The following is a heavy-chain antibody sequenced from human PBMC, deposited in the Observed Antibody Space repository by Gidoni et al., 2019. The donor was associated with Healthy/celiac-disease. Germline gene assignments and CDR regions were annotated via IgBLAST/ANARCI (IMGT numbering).Heavy chain of an antibody. CDR1: GYTFTGHS. V-gene: IGHV1-2*06. J-gene: IGHJ5*02. CDR2: IKHNRGGT. D-gene: IGHD2-15*01. Sequence: QVQLVQSGAEVKNPAASVKVSCTASGYTFTGHSMHWVGQAPGQWLEWMGRIKHNRGGTNDAQKFQGRVTMTRDTSSSTAYIELSRLRSDDTAVYYCAVLETVVVVAATPGSDWFDPWGQGTLVTVSS. CDR3: AVLETVVVVAATPGSDWFDP.